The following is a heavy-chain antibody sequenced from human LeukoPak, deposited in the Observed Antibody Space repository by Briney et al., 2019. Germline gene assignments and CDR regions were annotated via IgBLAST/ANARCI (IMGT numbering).Heavy chain of an antibody. CDR3: ATGKGAYCGGDCYSRGAFDI. CDR2: IYHSGST. D-gene: IGHD2-21*02. CDR1: GGSISSGGYS. J-gene: IGHJ3*02. Sequence: SETLSLTCAVSGGSISSGGYSWSWIRQPPGKGLEWIGYIYHSGSTYYNPSLKSRVTISVDRSKNQFSLKLSSVTAADTAVYYCATGKGAYCGGDCYSRGAFDIWGQGTMVTVSS. V-gene: IGHV4-30-2*01.